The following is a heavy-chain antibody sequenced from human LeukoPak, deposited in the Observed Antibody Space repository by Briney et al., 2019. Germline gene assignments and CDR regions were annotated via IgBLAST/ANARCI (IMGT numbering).Heavy chain of an antibody. Sequence: GGSLRLSCAASGFTFRAYGMNWVRQAPGKGLEWVSVISGSGSTYYADSVKGRFTISRDNSKNTLYLQMNSLRAEDTAVYYCAKDLTYGEYAGGDAFDIWGQGTMVTVSS. V-gene: IGHV3-23*01. CDR2: ISGSGST. CDR3: AKDLTYGEYAGGDAFDI. J-gene: IGHJ3*02. CDR1: GFTFRAYG. D-gene: IGHD4-17*01.